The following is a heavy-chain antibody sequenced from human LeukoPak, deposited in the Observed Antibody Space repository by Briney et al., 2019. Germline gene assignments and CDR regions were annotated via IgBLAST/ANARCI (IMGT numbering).Heavy chain of an antibody. CDR1: GYTFTSYG. Sequence: GASVKVSCKASGYTFTSYGISWVRHAPGQGLEWMGWISAYNGNTNYAQKLQGRVTMTTDTSTSTAYMELRSLRSDDTAVYYCARDYYGSGSYPDAFDIWGQGTMVTVSS. J-gene: IGHJ3*02. CDR2: ISAYNGNT. CDR3: ARDYYGSGSYPDAFDI. V-gene: IGHV1-18*01. D-gene: IGHD3-10*01.